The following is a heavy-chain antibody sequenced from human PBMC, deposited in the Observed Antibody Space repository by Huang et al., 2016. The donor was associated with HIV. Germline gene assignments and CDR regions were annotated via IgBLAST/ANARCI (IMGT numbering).Heavy chain of an antibody. CDR1: GGSLSSDCHS. J-gene: IGHJ3*01. Sequence: QLQLQESGPTLVKPSETLSLTCTVSGGSLSSDCHSWGWIRQPPGKVLEWIGHIYYSGDTDYDPSLRSRVSISVDTSKNQCSLKLTSVTAADTAIYYGARRGGWGADAFDFWGQGTMVTVSS. CDR2: IYYSGDT. CDR3: ARRGGWGADAFDF. D-gene: IGHD7-27*01. V-gene: IGHV4-39*01.